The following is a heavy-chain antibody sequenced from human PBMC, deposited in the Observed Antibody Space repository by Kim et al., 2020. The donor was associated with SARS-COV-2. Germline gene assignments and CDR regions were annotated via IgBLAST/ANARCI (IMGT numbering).Heavy chain of an antibody. CDR1: GFIFRSFA. V-gene: IGHV3-33*01. Sequence: GGSLRLSCAASGFIFRSFAMHWVRQAPGKGLEWVALIWYDGTKKNYADSVKGRFTISRDNSQNTLYLQMNSLRAEDTAVYYCGREEGIYYGDPIHYWGQGTLVTVSS. CDR2: IWYDGTKK. J-gene: IGHJ4*02. CDR3: GREEGIYYGDPIHY. D-gene: IGHD4-17*01.